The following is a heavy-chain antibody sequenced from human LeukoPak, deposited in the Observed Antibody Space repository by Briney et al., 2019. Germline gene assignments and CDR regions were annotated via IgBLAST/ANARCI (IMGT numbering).Heavy chain of an antibody. Sequence: GESLKISCKVSGYTFTSYWIGWVRQMPGKGLEWMGIIYPGDSDTRYSPSFQGQVTISADKSISTAYLQWSSLKASDTAMYYCARLSGAVAGITYYYYYYMDVWGKGTTVTVSS. D-gene: IGHD6-19*01. CDR2: IYPGDSDT. CDR3: ARLSGAVAGITYYYYYYMDV. J-gene: IGHJ6*03. CDR1: GYTFTSYW. V-gene: IGHV5-51*01.